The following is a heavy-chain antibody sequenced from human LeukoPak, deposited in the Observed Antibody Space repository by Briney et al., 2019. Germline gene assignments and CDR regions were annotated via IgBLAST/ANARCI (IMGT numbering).Heavy chain of an antibody. CDR1: GYTFNAHY. CDR3: ARTTNGKPDF. J-gene: IGHJ5*01. CDR2: VNLRSGGT. D-gene: IGHD4-11*01. V-gene: IGHV1-2*02. Sequence: GASVKVSCKASGYTFNAHYIHWVRQAPGQGLEWMGWVNLRSGGTNYAQKVQDRVTMTRDTSISTAYMELSSLRSDDTAVYYCARTTNGKPDFWGHGTLVTVSS.